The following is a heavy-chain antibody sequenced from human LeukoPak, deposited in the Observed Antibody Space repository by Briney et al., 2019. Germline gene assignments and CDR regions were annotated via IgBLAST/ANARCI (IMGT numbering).Heavy chain of an antibody. Sequence: SETLSLTXTVSGGSIRSYYWSWIRQPAGKGVEWIGRIFTSGTTDYNPSLKSRVTMSVDTSKNQFSLKLSSVTAADTAVYYCARSYGINDAFDIWGQGTMVTVSS. CDR1: GGSIRSYY. J-gene: IGHJ3*02. CDR2: IFTSGTT. D-gene: IGHD2-8*01. V-gene: IGHV4-4*07. CDR3: ARSYGINDAFDI.